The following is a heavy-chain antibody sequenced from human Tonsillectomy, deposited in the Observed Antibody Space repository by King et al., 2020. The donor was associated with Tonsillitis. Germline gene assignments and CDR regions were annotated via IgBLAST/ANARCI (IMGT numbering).Heavy chain of an antibody. Sequence: QLQESGPGLVKPSGTLSLTCAVSGGSISSNNWWSWVRQSPGKGLEGIGVISLTGSPNYNPSLKSRVPIAIDKSKNQFALRLSSVPAADTAVYYCARSPEDYDSSGYYYVGGAFDIWGQGTMVTVSS. CDR2: ISLTGSP. CDR1: GGSISSNNW. D-gene: IGHD3-22*01. CDR3: ARSPEDYDSSGYYYVGGAFDI. J-gene: IGHJ3*02. V-gene: IGHV4-4*02.